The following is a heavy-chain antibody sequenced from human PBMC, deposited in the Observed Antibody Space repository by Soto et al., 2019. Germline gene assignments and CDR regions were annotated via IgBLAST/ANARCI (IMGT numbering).Heavy chain of an antibody. V-gene: IGHV3-53*01. CDR3: AKAPYIPAAAFDY. J-gene: IGHJ4*02. CDR2: IYSGGST. CDR1: GFTVSSNY. Sequence: GGSLRLSCAASGFTVSSNYMSWVRQAPGKGLEWVSVIYSGGSTYYADSVKGRFTISRDNSKNTLYLQMNSLRAEDTAVYYCAKAPYIPAAAFDYWGQGTLVTVSS. D-gene: IGHD2-15*01.